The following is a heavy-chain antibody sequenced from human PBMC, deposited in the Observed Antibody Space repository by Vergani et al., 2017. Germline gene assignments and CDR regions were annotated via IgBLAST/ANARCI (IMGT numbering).Heavy chain of an antibody. D-gene: IGHD2-2*01. Sequence: QVQLVESGGGVVQPGGSLRLSCAASGFTFSSYGMHWVRQAPGKGLEWVAFIRYDGSNKYYADSVKGRFTISRDNSKNTLYLQMNSLRAEDTAVYYCARDCSTSCYAYYMDVWGKGTTVTVSS. CDR1: GFTFSSYG. V-gene: IGHV3-30*02. CDR3: ARDCSTSCYAYYMDV. J-gene: IGHJ6*03. CDR2: IRYDGSNK.